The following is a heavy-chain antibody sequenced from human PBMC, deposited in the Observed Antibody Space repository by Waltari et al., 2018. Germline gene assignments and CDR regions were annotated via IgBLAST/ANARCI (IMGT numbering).Heavy chain of an antibody. CDR1: GYTFTSSD. V-gene: IGHV1-8*01. CDR3: AMGNGAVIKDSFDT. D-gene: IGHD3-10*01. CDR2: MKPNSGST. J-gene: IGHJ3*02. Sequence: QLQLVQSGAEVKKPGASVKVSCKASGYTFTSSDRDWVRQTTGQGLEWMGWMKPNSGSTGYAQKLQGRVTMTRDTSISTAYMELSSLTSEDTAVYYCAMGNGAVIKDSFDTWGQGTMVTVSS.